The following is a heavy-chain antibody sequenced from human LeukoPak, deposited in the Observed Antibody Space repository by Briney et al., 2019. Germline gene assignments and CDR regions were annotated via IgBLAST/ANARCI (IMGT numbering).Heavy chain of an antibody. V-gene: IGHV4-59*01. CDR1: GGSISSYY. CDR3: AGLGY. CDR2: IYYSGST. Sequence: PSETLSLTCTVSGGSISSYYWSWIRQPPGKGLEWIGYIYYSGSTYYNPSLKSRVTISVDTSKNQFSLKLSSVTAADTAVYYCAGLGYWGQGTLVTVSS. J-gene: IGHJ4*02.